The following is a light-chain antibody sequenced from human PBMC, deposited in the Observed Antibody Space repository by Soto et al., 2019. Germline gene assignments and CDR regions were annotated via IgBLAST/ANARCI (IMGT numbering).Light chain of an antibody. V-gene: IGKV3-15*01. J-gene: IGKJ1*01. CDR2: GAS. CDR3: QQYNDWPRT. CDR1: QSVATN. Sequence: EVEMTQSPATLSVSPGDRATLSCAASQSVATNLAWYQQKPGQAPRLLLYGASSRATGIPARFSGSGSGTDFTLTISSLQSEDFVIYYCQQYNDWPRTFGQGTKVDIK.